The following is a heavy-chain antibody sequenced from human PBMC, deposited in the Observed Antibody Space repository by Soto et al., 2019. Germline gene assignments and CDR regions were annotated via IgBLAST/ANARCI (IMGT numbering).Heavy chain of an antibody. V-gene: IGHV4-59*01. CDR3: ARSNYYDSSRRYDWLDP. D-gene: IGHD3-22*01. Sequence: SETLSLTCTVSGGSISSYYWSWIRQPPGKGLEWIGYIYYSGSTNYNPSLKSRVTISVYTSKNHFSLKLSSVTAADTAIYYCARSNYYDSSRRYDWLDPWAQGTMVTVSS. J-gene: IGHJ5*02. CDR1: GGSISSYY. CDR2: IYYSGST.